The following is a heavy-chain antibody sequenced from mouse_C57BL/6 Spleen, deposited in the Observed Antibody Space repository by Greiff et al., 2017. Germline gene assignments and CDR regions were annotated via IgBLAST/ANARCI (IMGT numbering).Heavy chain of an antibody. CDR3: ARRSREVEVYCDY. CDR1: GFNIKDYY. J-gene: IGHJ2*01. V-gene: IGHV14-2*01. D-gene: IGHD1-1*01. Sequence: EVQLQQSGAELVKPGASVKLSCTASGFNIKDYYMHWVKQRTEQGLEWIGRIDPEDGETKYAQKFQGKATITADTSSNTAYLQLSSLRSADTAVHECARRSREVEVYCDYWGQGTTLTVSS. CDR2: IDPEDGET.